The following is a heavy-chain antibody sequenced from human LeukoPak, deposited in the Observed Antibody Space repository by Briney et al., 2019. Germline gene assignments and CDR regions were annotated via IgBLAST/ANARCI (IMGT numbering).Heavy chain of an antibody. Sequence: PGGSLRLSCAASGFTFSSYAMSWVRQAPGKGLEWISGISNSGDTTYDADSMKGRFTISRDNSKNTLYLQMNSLRAEDTAVYYCAKCPGSANCYTGFDYWGQGTLVTVSS. CDR1: GFTFSSYA. CDR2: ISNSGDTT. V-gene: IGHV3-23*01. D-gene: IGHD2-2*02. J-gene: IGHJ4*02. CDR3: AKCPGSANCYTGFDY.